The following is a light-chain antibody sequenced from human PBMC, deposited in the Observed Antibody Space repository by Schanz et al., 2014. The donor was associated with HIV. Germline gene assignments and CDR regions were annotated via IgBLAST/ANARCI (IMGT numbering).Light chain of an antibody. J-gene: IGKJ2*01. CDR3: QQYKTSSTSSPYT. Sequence: DIQMTQSPSTLSASVGDRITITCRASQSISGRLAWYQQKPGKAPNLLIYQASKLESGVPSRFRGGGSGTEFTLTISSLQPDDSATYYCQQYKTSSTSSPYTFGQGTKVEIK. CDR1: QSISGR. V-gene: IGKV1-5*03. CDR2: QAS.